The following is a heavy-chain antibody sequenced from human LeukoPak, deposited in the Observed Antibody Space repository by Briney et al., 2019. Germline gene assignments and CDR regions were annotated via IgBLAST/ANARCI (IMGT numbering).Heavy chain of an antibody. Sequence: GGSLRVSCAASGFTFRSDGMHWVRQAPGKGLEWVAVISYDGSDKYYADSVKGRFTISRDNSKNTLYLQMNSLRADDTAVYYCATSPGSGTQRFYFHYWGQGTLVTVSS. J-gene: IGHJ4*02. CDR3: ATSPGSGTQRFYFHY. D-gene: IGHD3-10*01. CDR2: ISYDGSDK. CDR1: GFTFRSDG. V-gene: IGHV3-30*03.